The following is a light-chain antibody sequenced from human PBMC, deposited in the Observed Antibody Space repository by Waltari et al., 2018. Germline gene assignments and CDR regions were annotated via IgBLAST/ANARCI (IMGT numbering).Light chain of an antibody. CDR2: GTS. J-gene: IGKJ3*01. V-gene: IGKV1-12*01. CDR1: QDIGNR. Sequence: DIQMTQYPSPVSASVGDRVTITCRASQDIGNRLAWYQQKPGKAPNLLIYGTSSLQTGVPSRFSGSGSGTEFTLTISSLQPEDLGTYYCQQDNSFPITFGPGTKVEIK. CDR3: QQDNSFPIT.